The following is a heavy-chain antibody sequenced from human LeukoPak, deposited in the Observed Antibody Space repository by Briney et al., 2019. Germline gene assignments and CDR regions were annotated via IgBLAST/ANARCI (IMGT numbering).Heavy chain of an antibody. J-gene: IGHJ4*02. CDR3: ARGAYYYDSSGYYYEDY. CDR2: IYTSGST. D-gene: IGHD3-22*01. Sequence: SETLSLTCTVSGGSISSYYWSWIRQPAGKGLEWIGRIYTSGSTNYNPSLKSRVTISVDTSKNQFSLKLSSVTAADTAVYYCARGAYYYDSSGYYYEDYWGQGTLVTVSS. CDR1: GGSISSYY. V-gene: IGHV4-4*07.